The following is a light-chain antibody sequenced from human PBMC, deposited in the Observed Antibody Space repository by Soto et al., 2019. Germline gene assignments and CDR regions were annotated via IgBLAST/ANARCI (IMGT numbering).Light chain of an antibody. CDR3: QSHDSSLSAYV. CDR1: SSNIGAGYD. Sequence: QSVLTQPPSVSGAPGQRLTISCTGSSSNIGAGYDVHWYQQLPGTGPKLLISGNSNRPSGVPDRFSGSRSGTSASLAITGLQAEDEADYYCQSHDSSLSAYVFGTGTKVTVL. V-gene: IGLV1-40*01. J-gene: IGLJ1*01. CDR2: GNS.